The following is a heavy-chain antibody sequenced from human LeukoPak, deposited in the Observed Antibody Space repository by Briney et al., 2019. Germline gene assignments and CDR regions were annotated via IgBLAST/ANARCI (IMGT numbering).Heavy chain of an antibody. CDR1: GFTFSSYW. Sequence: GFLRLSCAASGFTFSSYWMHWVRQAPGKGLVWVSRINSDGSSTSYADSVKGRFTISRDNAKNTLYLQMNSLRAEDTAVYYCARDGPLDSGSYFHAFDIWGQGTMVTVSS. D-gene: IGHD1-26*01. CDR3: ARDGPLDSGSYFHAFDI. J-gene: IGHJ3*02. V-gene: IGHV3-74*01. CDR2: INSDGSST.